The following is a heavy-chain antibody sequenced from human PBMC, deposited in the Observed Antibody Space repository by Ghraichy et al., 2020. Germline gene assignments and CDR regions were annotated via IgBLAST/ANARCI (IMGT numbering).Heavy chain of an antibody. CDR1: GGSFSGYY. Sequence: SETLSLTCAVYGGSFSGYYWSWIRQPPGKGLEWIGEINHSGSTNYNPSLKSRVTISVDTSKNQFSLKLSSVTAADTAVYYCARAYDYVWGSYIYWGQGTLVTVSS. CDR2: INHSGST. V-gene: IGHV4-34*01. D-gene: IGHD3-16*01. J-gene: IGHJ4*02. CDR3: ARAYDYVWGSYIY.